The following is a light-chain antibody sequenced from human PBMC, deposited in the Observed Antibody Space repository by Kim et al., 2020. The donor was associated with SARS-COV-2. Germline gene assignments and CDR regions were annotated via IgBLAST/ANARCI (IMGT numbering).Light chain of an antibody. Sequence: GQNVTISCSRNSSNIGNNYVSWNQQLPGTAPKLLIYDNNKRPSGIPDRFSGSKSGTSATLGITGLQTGDEADYYCGTWDSSLGAYVFGTGTKVTVL. V-gene: IGLV1-51*01. J-gene: IGLJ1*01. CDR2: DNN. CDR1: SSNIGNNY. CDR3: GTWDSSLGAYV.